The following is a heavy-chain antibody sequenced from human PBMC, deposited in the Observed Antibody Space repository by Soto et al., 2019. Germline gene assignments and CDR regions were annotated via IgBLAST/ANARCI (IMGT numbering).Heavy chain of an antibody. D-gene: IGHD4-17*01. CDR3: SRAPRESDYGMVGQSDY. V-gene: IGHV1-18*01. CDR2: ISAYNGYT. J-gene: IGHJ4*02. CDR1: GYTFNIYG. Sequence: QVQLVQSGAEVKEFGASVKVSCKASGYTFNIYGITWVRQAPGQGLEWMGWISAYNGYTNYAQKVEDRVSMTTETSTSTAYMELRSLGSDDTAVYYCSRAPRESDYGMVGQSDYWGQGTLVTVSS.